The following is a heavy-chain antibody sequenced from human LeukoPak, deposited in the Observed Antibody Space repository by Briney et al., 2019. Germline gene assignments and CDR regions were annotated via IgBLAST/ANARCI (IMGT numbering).Heavy chain of an antibody. D-gene: IGHD6-6*01. J-gene: IGHJ3*02. CDR3: ARWVGYSSSLYAFDI. Sequence: SETLSLTCTVSGGAISRWCWSWLRQPAGKGLEWIGRIYTSGSTNYNPSLKSRVTMSVDTSKNQFSLKLSSVTAADTAVYYCARWVGYSSSLYAFDIWGQGTMVTVSS. CDR2: IYTSGST. CDR1: GGAISRWC. V-gene: IGHV4-4*07.